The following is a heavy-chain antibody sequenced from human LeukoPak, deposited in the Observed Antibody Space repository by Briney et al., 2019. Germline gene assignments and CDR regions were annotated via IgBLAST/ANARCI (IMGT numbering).Heavy chain of an antibody. J-gene: IGHJ4*02. Sequence: GGSLRLSCAASGFTFSDYWLSWVRQAPGKGLEWVANIKQDGTEKNYVDSVKGRLTISRDNARNSLYLQMNSLRAEDTAVYYCVRGPYALFWGQGTLVSVSS. CDR1: GFTFSDYW. V-gene: IGHV3-7*01. CDR3: VRGPYALF. CDR2: IKQDGTEK. D-gene: IGHD2-2*01.